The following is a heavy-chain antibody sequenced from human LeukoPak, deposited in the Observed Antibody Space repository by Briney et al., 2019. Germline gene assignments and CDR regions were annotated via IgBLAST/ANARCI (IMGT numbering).Heavy chain of an antibody. Sequence: GGSLRLSCAASGFTFSSYGMHWVRQAPDKGLEWVAFIRYEGNEKYYANSVKGRFTISRDNARNSLYLQMNTLRAEDTAVYSCARGADGVSSNSRGWFDPWGQGTLVTVSS. J-gene: IGHJ5*02. CDR3: ARGADGVSSNSRGWFDP. D-gene: IGHD2-15*01. V-gene: IGHV3-30*02. CDR2: IRYEGNEK. CDR1: GFTFSSYG.